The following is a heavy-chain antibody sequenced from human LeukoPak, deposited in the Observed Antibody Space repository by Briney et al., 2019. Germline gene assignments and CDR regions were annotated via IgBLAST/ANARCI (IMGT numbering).Heavy chain of an antibody. V-gene: IGHV3-15*07. D-gene: IGHD1-1*01. Sequence: GGSLRPSCAASGFTFSNAWMNWVRQAPGKGLEWVGRIKSKTDGGTTDYAAPVKGRFTISRDDSKNTLYLQMSSLKTEDTAVYYCTRDRGAYNLYDYWGQGTLVTVSS. CDR3: TRDRGAYNLYDY. J-gene: IGHJ4*02. CDR1: GFTFSNAW. CDR2: IKSKTDGGTT.